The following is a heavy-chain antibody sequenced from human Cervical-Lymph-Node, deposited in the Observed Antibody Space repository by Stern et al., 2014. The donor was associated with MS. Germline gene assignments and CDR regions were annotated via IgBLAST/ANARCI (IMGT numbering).Heavy chain of an antibody. Sequence: VQLVESGGGVVQPGRSLRLSCAASGFTFSTPAMHWVRQAPGQVPEWVAVLSLDVSKKYYADSVKGRFTISRDNSKSTLYLQMNSLRAEDTAVYYCARDRGRCSGGSCYEYYYGMDVWGQGTTVTVSS. CDR2: LSLDVSKK. CDR1: GFTFSTPA. D-gene: IGHD2-15*01. J-gene: IGHJ6*02. V-gene: IGHV3-30-3*01. CDR3: ARDRGRCSGGSCYEYYYGMDV.